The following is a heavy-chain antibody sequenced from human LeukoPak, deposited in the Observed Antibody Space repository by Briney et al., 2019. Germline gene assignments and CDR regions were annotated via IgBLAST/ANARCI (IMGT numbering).Heavy chain of an antibody. D-gene: IGHD3-10*01. CDR2: IKSKTDGGTT. CDR1: GFTFSNAW. J-gene: IGHJ4*02. CDR3: AREASGRSFDF. Sequence: TPGGSLRLSCAASGFTFSNAWMSWVRQAPGKGLEWVGRIKSKTDGGTTDYAAPVKGRFTISRDDSKNTLYLQMNSLRAEDTAVYYCAREASGRSFDFWGQGTLVTVSS. V-gene: IGHV3-15*01.